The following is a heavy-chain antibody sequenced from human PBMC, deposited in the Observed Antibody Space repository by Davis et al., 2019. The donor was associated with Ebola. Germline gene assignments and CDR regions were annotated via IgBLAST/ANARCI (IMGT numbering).Heavy chain of an antibody. Sequence: SVTVSCKASGGTFSSYAISWVRQAPGQGLEWMGGIIPIFGTANYAQKFQGRVTITADESTNIAYMELSRLRSEDTAVYYCAREFSYDILTGQNFDYWGQGTLVTVSS. CDR1: GGTFSSYA. D-gene: IGHD3-9*01. J-gene: IGHJ4*02. V-gene: IGHV1-69*13. CDR3: AREFSYDILTGQNFDY. CDR2: IIPIFGTA.